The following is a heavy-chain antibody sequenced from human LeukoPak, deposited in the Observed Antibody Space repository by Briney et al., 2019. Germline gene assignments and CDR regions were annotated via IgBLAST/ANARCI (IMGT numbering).Heavy chain of an antibody. CDR3: ARDPAADG. CDR1: EFSVGSNY. CDR2: ISSSSSYI. Sequence: GGSLRLSCAASEFSVGSNYMTWVRQAPGKGLEWVSSISSSSSYIYYADSVKGRFTISRDNAKNSLYLQMNSLRAEDTAVYYCARDPAADGWGQGTLVTVSS. D-gene: IGHD6-13*01. J-gene: IGHJ4*02. V-gene: IGHV3-21*01.